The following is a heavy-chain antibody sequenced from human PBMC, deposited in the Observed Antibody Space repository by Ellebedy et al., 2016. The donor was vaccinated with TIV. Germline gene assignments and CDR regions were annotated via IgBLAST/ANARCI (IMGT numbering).Heavy chain of an antibody. V-gene: IGHV4-39*07. CDR2: IYTSGST. Sequence: MPSETLSLTCTVSGGSIGSSNYYWGWIRQPPGKGLEWLGRIYTSGSTNYNPSLKSRVTISVDTSKNQFSLKLSSVTAADTAVYYCARSGYDGRILDYWGQGTLVTVSS. J-gene: IGHJ4*02. CDR1: GGSIGSSNYY. CDR3: ARSGYDGRILDY. D-gene: IGHD5-12*01.